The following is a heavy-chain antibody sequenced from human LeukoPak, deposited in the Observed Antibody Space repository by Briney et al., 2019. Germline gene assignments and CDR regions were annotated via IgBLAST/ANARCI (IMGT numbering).Heavy chain of an antibody. V-gene: IGHV3-7*01. Sequence: GGSLRLSCAASGFTFSSYWMSWVRQAPGKGLEWVANIKQDGSEKYYVDSVKGRFTISRDNAKNSLYLQMNSLRAEDTAVYYCARDVFYDSNGYYYRLPDAFDIWGQGTMVTVSS. D-gene: IGHD3-22*01. CDR3: ARDVFYDSNGYYYRLPDAFDI. CDR2: IKQDGSEK. CDR1: GFTFSSYW. J-gene: IGHJ3*02.